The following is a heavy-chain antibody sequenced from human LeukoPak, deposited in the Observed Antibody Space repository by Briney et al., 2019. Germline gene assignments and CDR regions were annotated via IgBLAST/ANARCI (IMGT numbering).Heavy chain of an antibody. J-gene: IGHJ6*02. CDR3: AAVAGTTYYYYGMDV. V-gene: IGHV4-39*07. Sequence: SETLSLTCTVSGGSISSGGYYWSWIRQPPGQGLEWIGEINHSGSTNYNPSLKSRVTISVDTSKNQFSLKLSSVTAADTAVYYCAAVAGTTYYYYGMDVWGQGTTVTVSS. D-gene: IGHD6-19*01. CDR1: GGSISSGGYY. CDR2: INHSGST.